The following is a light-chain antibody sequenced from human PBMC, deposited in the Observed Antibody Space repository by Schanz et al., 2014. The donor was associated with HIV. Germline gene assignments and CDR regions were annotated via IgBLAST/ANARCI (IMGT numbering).Light chain of an antibody. Sequence: QSVLTQPPSTSGTPGQRVAISCSGSSSNIGTYNVNWYQQLPGTAPRLLIYTQDQRPSGVPDRFSGSKSGTSASLVISGLQSDDEADYYCATWDISLNGPVFGGGTKLTVL. V-gene: IGLV1-44*01. CDR3: ATWDISLNGPV. CDR2: TQD. J-gene: IGLJ2*01. CDR1: SSNIGTYN.